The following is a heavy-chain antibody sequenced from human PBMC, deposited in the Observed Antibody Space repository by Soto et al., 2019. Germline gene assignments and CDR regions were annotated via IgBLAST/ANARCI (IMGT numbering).Heavy chain of an antibody. CDR1: GFTFSSYS. D-gene: IGHD3-10*01. V-gene: IGHV3-21*01. CDR2: ISSSSSYI. Sequence: EVQLVESGGGLVKPGGSLRLSCAASGFTFSSYSMNWVRQAPGKGLEWVSSISSSSSYIYYADSVKGRFTISRDNAKNSLYLQMNSLRAEDTAVYYCARRREGYYGSGIWYYYYGMDVWGQGTTVTVSS. CDR3: ARRREGYYGSGIWYYYYGMDV. J-gene: IGHJ6*02.